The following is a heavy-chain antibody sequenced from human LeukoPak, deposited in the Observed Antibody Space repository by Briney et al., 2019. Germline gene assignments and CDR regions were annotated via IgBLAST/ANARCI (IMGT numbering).Heavy chain of an antibody. CDR3: ARFKRWPYFDY. V-gene: IGHV4-59*01. D-gene: IGHD5-24*01. Sequence: PSETLSLTCTVSGGSISSYYWSWIRQPAGKGLEWIGYIYYSGSTNYNPSLKSRVNISVDTSKNQFSLKLSSVTAADTAVYYCARFKRWPYFDYWGQGTLVTVSS. CDR2: IYYSGST. CDR1: GGSISSYY. J-gene: IGHJ4*02.